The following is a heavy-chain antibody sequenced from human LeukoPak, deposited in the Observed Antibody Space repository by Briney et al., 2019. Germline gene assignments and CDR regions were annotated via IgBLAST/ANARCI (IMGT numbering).Heavy chain of an antibody. D-gene: IGHD3-22*01. J-gene: IGHJ4*02. V-gene: IGHV3-30*18. CDR2: ISYDGSNK. CDR3: AKNIYDSSGYSLLIDY. CDR1: GFTFSSYG. Sequence: GRSLRLSCAASGFTFSSYGMPWVRQAPGKGLEWVAVISYDGSNKYYADSVKGRFTISRDNSKNTLYLQMNSMRAEDTAVYYCAKNIYDSSGYSLLIDYWGQGTLVTVSS.